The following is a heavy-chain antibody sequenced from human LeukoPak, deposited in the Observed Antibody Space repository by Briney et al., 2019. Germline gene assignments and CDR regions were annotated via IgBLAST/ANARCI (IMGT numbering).Heavy chain of an antibody. J-gene: IGHJ4*02. D-gene: IGHD5-18*01. CDR1: GYTFTSYY. CDR3: ARGPTWIQLWLQFDY. CDR2: INPSGGST. Sequence: ASVKVSCKASGYTFTSYYMHWVRQAPGQGLEWMGIINPSGGSTSYAQKFQGRVTMTRDTSTSTVYMELSSLRPEDTAVYYCARGPTWIQLWLQFDYWGQGTLVTVSS. V-gene: IGHV1-46*01.